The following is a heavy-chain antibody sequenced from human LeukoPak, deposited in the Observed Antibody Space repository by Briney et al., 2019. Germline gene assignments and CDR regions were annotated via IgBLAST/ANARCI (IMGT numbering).Heavy chain of an antibody. D-gene: IGHD4-11*01. CDR3: AKDSSRRLPYYFDY. V-gene: IGHV3-23*01. CDR2: ISGSGGAT. Sequence: GGSLRLSCAASGFTFNTYGMSWVRQAPGKGLEWVSGISGSGGATYYADSVKGRFTISRDNSKNTLYLQMNSLRAEDTAVYYCAKDSSRRLPYYFDYWGQGTLVTVSS. J-gene: IGHJ4*02. CDR1: GFTFNTYG.